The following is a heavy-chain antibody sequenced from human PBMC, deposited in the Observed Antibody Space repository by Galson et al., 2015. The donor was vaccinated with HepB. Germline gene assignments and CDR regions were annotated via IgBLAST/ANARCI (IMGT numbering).Heavy chain of an antibody. CDR2: IKQDGSEK. CDR1: GFTFTAYW. J-gene: IGHJ4*02. CDR3: ARQERKDYDDSSGPLDY. Sequence: SLRLSCAASGFTFTAYWMTWVRQAPGKGLEWVANIKQDGSEKYYVDSVKGRFTISRDNAKNSLYLQMNSLRDEDTAVYYCARQERKDYDDSSGPLDYWGQGTLVTVSS. D-gene: IGHD3-22*01. V-gene: IGHV3-7*01.